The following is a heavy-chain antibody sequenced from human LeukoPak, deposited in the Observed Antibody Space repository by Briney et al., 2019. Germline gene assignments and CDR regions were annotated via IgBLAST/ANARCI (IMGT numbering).Heavy chain of an antibody. CDR1: GYTFTGYY. CDR3: ARSKDIRMGSKRGIEMDY. CDR2: INPNSGGT. Sequence: ASVKVSCKASGYTFTGYYMHWVRQAPGQGLEWMGWINPNSGGTNYAQKFQGRVTMTRDTSTSTVYMELSSLRSEDTAVYYCARSKDIRMGSKRGIEMDYWGQGTLVTVSS. D-gene: IGHD5-24*01. J-gene: IGHJ4*02. V-gene: IGHV1-2*02.